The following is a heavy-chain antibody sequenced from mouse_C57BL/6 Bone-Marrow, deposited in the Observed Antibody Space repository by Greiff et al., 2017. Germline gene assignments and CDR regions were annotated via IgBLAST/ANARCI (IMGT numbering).Heavy chain of an antibody. CDR1: GYTFTSYW. J-gene: IGHJ4*01. CDR2: IYPGNSDT. V-gene: IGHV1-5*01. Sequence: EVKLVESGTVLARPGASVKMSCKTSGYTFTSYWMHWVKQRPGQGLEWIGAIYPGNSDTSYNQKFKGKAKLTAVTSASTAYMELSSLTNEDSAVYYCTRWSYGYDEDAMDYWGQGTSVTVSS. D-gene: IGHD2-2*01. CDR3: TRWSYGYDEDAMDY.